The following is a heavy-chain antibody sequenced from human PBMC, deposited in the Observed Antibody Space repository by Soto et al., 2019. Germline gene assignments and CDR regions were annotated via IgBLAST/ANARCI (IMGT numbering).Heavy chain of an antibody. V-gene: IGHV1-46*01. CDR3: ARVKDSSGYYPDSLKN. CDR1: GYTFTSYY. J-gene: IGHJ4*02. Sequence: ASVKVSCKASGYTFTSYYMHWVRQAPGQGLEWMGIINPSGGSTSYAQKFQGRVTMTRDTSTSTVYMELSSLRSEDTAGYYCARVKDSSGYYPDSLKNWGQGTLVTVSS. D-gene: IGHD3-22*01. CDR2: INPSGGST.